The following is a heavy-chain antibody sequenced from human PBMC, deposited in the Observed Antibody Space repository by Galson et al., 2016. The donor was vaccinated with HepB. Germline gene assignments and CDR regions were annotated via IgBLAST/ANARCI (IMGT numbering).Heavy chain of an antibody. J-gene: IGHJ5*02. CDR3: TRGVVYCSGGTCFPGSNWFDP. CDR1: GGSFTNYY. CDR2: VSHTAGT. Sequence: SETLSLTCGVNGGSFTNYYWSWVRQPPGKGLEWLGEVSHTAGTNYSPSLKGRVTISVDTSRNNFSLKLNSVTAADTAIYYCTRGVVYCSGGTCFPGSNWFDPWGQGTLVTVSS. V-gene: IGHV4-34*01. D-gene: IGHD2-15*01.